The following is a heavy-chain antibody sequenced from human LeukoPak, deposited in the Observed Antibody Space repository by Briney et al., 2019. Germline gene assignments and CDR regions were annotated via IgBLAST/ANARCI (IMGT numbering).Heavy chain of an antibody. Sequence: GGSLRLSCAASGFTFSSYAMSWVRQAPGKGLEWVSAISGRSGDTYYAASVKGRFTISRDNSKNTLYLQMNSLRAEDTAVYYCAKLDSSGWSRPFDYWGQGTLVTVSS. D-gene: IGHD6-19*01. CDR1: GFTFSSYA. CDR3: AKLDSSGWSRPFDY. V-gene: IGHV3-23*01. CDR2: ISGRSGDT. J-gene: IGHJ4*02.